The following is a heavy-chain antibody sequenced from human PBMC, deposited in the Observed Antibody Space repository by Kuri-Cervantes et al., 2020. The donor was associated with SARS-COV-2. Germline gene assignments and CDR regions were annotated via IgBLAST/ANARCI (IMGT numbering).Heavy chain of an antibody. Sequence: GESLKISCAASGFTFSDYYMSWIRQAPGKGLEWVSSISSWSTYIFYADSVKGRFTLSRDNARNSLYLQMNSLRAEDTAVYYCARDRNWGDWYFDLWGRGTLVTVSS. CDR2: ISSWSTYI. D-gene: IGHD7-27*01. CDR3: ARDRNWGDWYFDL. V-gene: IGHV3-11*06. CDR1: GFTFSDYY. J-gene: IGHJ2*01.